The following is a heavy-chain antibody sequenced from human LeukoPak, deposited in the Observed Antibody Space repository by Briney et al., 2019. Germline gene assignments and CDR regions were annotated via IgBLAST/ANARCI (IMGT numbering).Heavy chain of an antibody. CDR3: ARGSRYGSGSHFDF. J-gene: IGHJ4*02. CDR2: ISSGGSNI. Sequence: GGSLRLSCAASGFTFSDFYMGWIRQAPGKGLECVSYISSGGSNIHYADSVKGRFTISRDDAQNSLILQMNSLTAEDTAVFYCARGSRYGSGSHFDFWGQGTLVTVFS. D-gene: IGHD3-10*01. CDR1: GFTFSDFY. V-gene: IGHV3-11*01.